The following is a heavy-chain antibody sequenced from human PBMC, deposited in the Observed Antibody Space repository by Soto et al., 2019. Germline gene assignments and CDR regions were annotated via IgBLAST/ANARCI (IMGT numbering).Heavy chain of an antibody. CDR1: GFSLSTSGVG. V-gene: IGHV2-5*01. CDR2: IYWNDDK. D-gene: IGHD3-10*01. Sequence: SGPTLVHPTQPLTLTCNFSGFSLSTSGVGVGWIRQPPGKALEWHALIYWNDDKRYSPSLKSRLTITKDTSKNQVVLTMTNLDPVDTATYYCARQLLVSAGNRFDPWGQGTLVTVSS. CDR3: ARQLLVSAGNRFDP. J-gene: IGHJ5*02.